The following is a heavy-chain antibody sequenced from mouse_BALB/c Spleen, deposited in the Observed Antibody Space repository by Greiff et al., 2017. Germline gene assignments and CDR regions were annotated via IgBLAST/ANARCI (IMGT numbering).Heavy chain of an antibody. CDR3: ARGAWFAY. J-gene: IGHJ3*01. CDR1: GYTFTSYW. V-gene: IGHV1-7*01. CDR2: INPSTGYT. Sequence: QVQLQQSGAELAKPGASVKMSCKASGYTFTSYWMHWVKQRPGQGLEWIGYINPSTGYTEYNQKFKDKATLTADKSSSTAYMQLSSLTSEDSAVYYCARGAWFAYWGQGTLSLSLQ.